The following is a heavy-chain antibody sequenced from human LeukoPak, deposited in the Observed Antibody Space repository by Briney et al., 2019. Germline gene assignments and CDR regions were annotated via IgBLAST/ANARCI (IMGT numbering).Heavy chain of an antibody. CDR2: ISAYNCNT. J-gene: IGHJ4*02. Sequence: ASVNVSYKASGYTFTGYGFSLVRQAPGQGLEWMGWISAYNCNTNYAQKFQGRVTMTTNTSTNTAYMELRSLRSDDTAVYFCARDVWFGELSLFDYWGQGTLVIVYS. D-gene: IGHD3-10*01. CDR3: ARDVWFGELSLFDY. CDR1: GYTFTGYG. V-gene: IGHV1-18*01.